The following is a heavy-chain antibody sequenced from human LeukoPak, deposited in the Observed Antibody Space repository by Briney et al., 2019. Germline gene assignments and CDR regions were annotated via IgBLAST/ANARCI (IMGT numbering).Heavy chain of an antibody. Sequence: SETLSLTCAVSGGSISSGGYSWSWIRQPPGEGLEWIGYIYHSGSTYYNPSLKSRVTISVDRSKNQFSLKLSSVTAADTAVYYCARGQPNYYDSSGYYGSDAFDIWGQGTMVTVSS. CDR3: ARGQPNYYDSSGYYGSDAFDI. CDR1: GGSISSGGYS. J-gene: IGHJ3*02. V-gene: IGHV4-30-2*01. CDR2: IYHSGST. D-gene: IGHD3-22*01.